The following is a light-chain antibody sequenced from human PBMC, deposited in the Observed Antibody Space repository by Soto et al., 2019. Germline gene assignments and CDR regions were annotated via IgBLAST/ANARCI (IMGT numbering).Light chain of an antibody. CDR3: QQSYSTTWT. J-gene: IGKJ1*01. CDR2: AAS. V-gene: IGKV1-39*01. CDR1: QGISTY. Sequence: IQITQSPSSLSASVGDRVTITCRASQGISTYLNWYQQKPGKAPKLLIYAASSLQSGVPSRFSGSGSETDFTLTISSLQPEDFATYSCQQSYSTTWTFGQGTKVDNK.